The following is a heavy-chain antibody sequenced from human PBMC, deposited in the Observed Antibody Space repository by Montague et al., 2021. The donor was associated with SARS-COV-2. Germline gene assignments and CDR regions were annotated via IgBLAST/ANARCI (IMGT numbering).Heavy chain of an antibody. Sequence: CAASGFSFSNAWMSWVRQAPGKGLEWVGRIKSKTDGGTSDYAAPVKGRFTISRDDSKNTLYLQMNSLKTEDTAVYYCTTDPLWPPDYWGQGTLVTVSS. J-gene: IGHJ4*02. V-gene: IGHV3-15*01. D-gene: IGHD2/OR15-2a*01. CDR2: IKSKTDGGTS. CDR3: TTDPLWPPDY. CDR1: GFSFSNAW.